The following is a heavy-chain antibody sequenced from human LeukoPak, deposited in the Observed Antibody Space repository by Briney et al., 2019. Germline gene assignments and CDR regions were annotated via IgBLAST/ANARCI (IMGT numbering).Heavy chain of an antibody. CDR1: GYTFTSYA. J-gene: IGHJ4*01. V-gene: IGHV7-4-1*02. CDR2: INTNNGNP. D-gene: IGHD3-10*01. CDR3: ARDSSITMVRGVTQPSRY. Sequence: GASVKVSCKASGYTFTSYAMHWVRQAPGQGLEWMGWINTNNGNPTYAQGFTGRFVFSLDTSVSTAYLQISSLKAEDTAVYYCARDSSITMVRGVTQPSRYWGHGTLVTVSS.